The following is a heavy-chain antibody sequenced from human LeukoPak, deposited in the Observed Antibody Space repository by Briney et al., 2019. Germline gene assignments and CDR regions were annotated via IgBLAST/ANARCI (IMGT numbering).Heavy chain of an antibody. Sequence: KPSETLSLTCTVSGYSISSGYYWGWIRQPPGKGLEWIGSIYHSGSTYYNPSLKSRVTISVDTSKNQFSLKLSSVTAADTAVYYCARYSVTYYYDSSGYNPFDYWGQGTLVTVSS. J-gene: IGHJ4*02. D-gene: IGHD3-22*01. CDR3: ARYSVTYYYDSSGYNPFDY. CDR1: GYSISSGYY. V-gene: IGHV4-38-2*02. CDR2: IYHSGST.